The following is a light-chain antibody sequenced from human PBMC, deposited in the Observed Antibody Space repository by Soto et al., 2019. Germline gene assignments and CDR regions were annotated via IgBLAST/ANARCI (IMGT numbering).Light chain of an antibody. CDR2: TNN. CDR1: TSNIGSHS. CDR3: ATWDDSLKGV. J-gene: IGLJ1*01. Sequence: QSVLTQPPSASGTTGQRVTISCSGSTSNIGSHSVNWFQHLPGTAPKLLINTNNKRPSGVPDRFSGYKSGTSASLVISGLQSEDEADYYCATWDDSLKGVFGTGTKVTVL. V-gene: IGLV1-44*01.